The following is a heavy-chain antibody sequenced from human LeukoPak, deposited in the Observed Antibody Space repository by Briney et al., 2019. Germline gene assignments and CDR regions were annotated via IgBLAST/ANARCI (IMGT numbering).Heavy chain of an antibody. CDR3: ARDHDWGVDY. Sequence: ASVTVSCKASGFTFTDHYMHWVRQAPGQGLEWMGWINGKRGDTNYAQNFQDRVTMTRDTSTSTVYMELSRLTVDDTAVYYCARDHDWGVDYSGQGTLVTVSS. D-gene: IGHD7-27*01. CDR2: INGKRGDT. V-gene: IGHV1-2*02. J-gene: IGHJ4*02. CDR1: GFTFTDHY.